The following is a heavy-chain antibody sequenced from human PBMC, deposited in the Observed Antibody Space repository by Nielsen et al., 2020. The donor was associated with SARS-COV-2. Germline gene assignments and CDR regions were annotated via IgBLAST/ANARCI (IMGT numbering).Heavy chain of an antibody. CDR1: GFTFSSYA. CDR3: ARGGLARLLWFGELFIDGMDV. CDR2: ISYDGSNK. D-gene: IGHD3-10*01. V-gene: IGHV3-30*04. J-gene: IGHJ6*02. Sequence: GGSLRLSCAASGFTFSSYAMHWVRQAPGKGLEWVAVISYDGSNKYYADSVKGRFTISRDNSKNTLYLQMNSLRAEDTAVYYCARGGLARLLWFGELFIDGMDVWGQGTTVTVSS.